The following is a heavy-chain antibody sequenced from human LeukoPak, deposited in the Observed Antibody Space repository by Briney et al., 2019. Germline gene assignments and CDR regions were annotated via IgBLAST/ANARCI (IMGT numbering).Heavy chain of an antibody. Sequence: GGSLRLSCAASGFTFSSYAMSWVRQAPGKGLEWVSAISDSGGSTYYADSVKGRFTISRDNSKNTLYLQMNSLRAEDTAVYYCAKVRDSSSSDSYFDYWGQGTLVTVSS. CDR2: ISDSGGST. CDR3: AKVRDSSSSDSYFDY. J-gene: IGHJ4*02. CDR1: GFTFSSYA. V-gene: IGHV3-23*01. D-gene: IGHD6-6*01.